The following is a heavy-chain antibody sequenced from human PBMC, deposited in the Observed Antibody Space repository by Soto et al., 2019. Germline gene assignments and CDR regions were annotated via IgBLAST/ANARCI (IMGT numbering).Heavy chain of an antibody. CDR3: ARDADTTGHYSHFDL. D-gene: IGHD3-9*01. CDR2: MHTGGNEK. V-gene: IGHV3-33*08. J-gene: IGHJ4*02. CDR1: GFTFSYYG. Sequence: QVQLVESGGGVVQPGGSLRLSCAASGFTFSYYGFHWVRQAPGKGLEWVAVMHTGGNEKYYVDSVKGRFTVSRDDSRNMVYLEMRGLRAEDTAEYFCARDADTTGHYSHFDLWGRGAVVAVS.